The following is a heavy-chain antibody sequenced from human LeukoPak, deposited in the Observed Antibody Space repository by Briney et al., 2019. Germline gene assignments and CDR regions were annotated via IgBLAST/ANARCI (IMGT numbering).Heavy chain of an antibody. CDR2: ISAYNGNT. Sequence: ASVKVSCKASGYTFTSYVISWVRQAPGQGLEWMGWISAYNGNTNYAQKLQGRVTMTTDTSTSTAYMELRSLRSDDTAVYYCARGLYYDFWSGYDNWFDPWGQGTLVTVSS. CDR3: ARGLYYDFWSGYDNWFDP. J-gene: IGHJ5*02. D-gene: IGHD3-3*01. V-gene: IGHV1-18*01. CDR1: GYTFTSYV.